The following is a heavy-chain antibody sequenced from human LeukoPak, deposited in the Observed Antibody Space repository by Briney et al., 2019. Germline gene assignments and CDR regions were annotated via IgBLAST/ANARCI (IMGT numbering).Heavy chain of an antibody. CDR3: ARGIVVVSATNAFDI. V-gene: IGHV5-51*01. D-gene: IGHD2-15*01. CDR1: GYSFTNYW. Sequence: GESLKISCQGSGYSFTNYWIGWVRQMPGKGLEWMGIIYPHDSDTRYSPSFQGQVTISADKSINTAFLQWNSLKASDSAMYYCARGIVVVSATNAFDIWGLGIMVTVSS. J-gene: IGHJ3*02. CDR2: IYPHDSDT.